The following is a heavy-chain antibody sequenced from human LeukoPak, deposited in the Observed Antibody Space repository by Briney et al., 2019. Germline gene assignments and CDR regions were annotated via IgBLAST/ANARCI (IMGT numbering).Heavy chain of an antibody. CDR3: ASPTSGQSFDI. J-gene: IGHJ3*02. CDR1: GFAFSSYV. CDR2: ISGSGDSS. D-gene: IGHD6-19*01. V-gene: IGHV3-23*01. Sequence: PGGSLRLSCAASGFAFSSYVMSWVRQAPGKGLEWVSSISGSGDSSYYADSVKGRFTISRDNSKNTLYLQMHSLRAEDTAVYYCASPTSGQSFDIWGLGTMVTVSS.